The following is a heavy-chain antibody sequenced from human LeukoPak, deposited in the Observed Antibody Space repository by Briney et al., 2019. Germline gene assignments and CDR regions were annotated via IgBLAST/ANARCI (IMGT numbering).Heavy chain of an antibody. CDR3: ARVYDSNRSGYFDY. CDR2: INHSGST. J-gene: IGHJ4*02. CDR1: GGSFSDYY. V-gene: IGHV4-34*01. D-gene: IGHD3-22*01. Sequence: SETPSLTCAVYGGSFSDYYWNWIRQPPGKGLEWIGEINHSGSTNYNPSLKSRVTISVDTSKNQFSLKLSSVTAADTAVYYCARVYDSNRSGYFDYWGQGTLVTVSS.